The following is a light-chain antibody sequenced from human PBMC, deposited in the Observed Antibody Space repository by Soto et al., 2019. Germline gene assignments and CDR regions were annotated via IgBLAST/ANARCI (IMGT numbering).Light chain of an antibody. V-gene: IGKV1-9*01. CDR3: QQVNSYPLT. Sequence: IQLTQSPSSLSASVGDRFTITCMASQVISSSLAWYQQPPVTSPKLLIYAASTLQSGVPARFSGSVSGTDFTLTISRLQPEDFATYYCQQVNSYPLTVGGVTKVEIK. J-gene: IGKJ4*01. CDR1: QVISSS. CDR2: AAS.